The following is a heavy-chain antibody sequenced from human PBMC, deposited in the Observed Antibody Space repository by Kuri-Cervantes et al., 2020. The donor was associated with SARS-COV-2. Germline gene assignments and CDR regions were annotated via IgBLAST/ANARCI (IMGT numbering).Heavy chain of an antibody. J-gene: IGHJ4*02. Sequence: SETLSLTCTVSGGSISSSSYYWSWIRQPPGKGLEWIGSIYYSGSTYYNPSLKSRVTISVDTSKNQFSLKLSSVTAADTAVYYCARHPPRDLMPWVDWGQGTLVTVSS. CDR1: GGSISSSSYY. CDR2: IYYSGST. CDR3: ARHPPRDLMPWVD. V-gene: IGHV4-39*01. D-gene: IGHD2-2*01.